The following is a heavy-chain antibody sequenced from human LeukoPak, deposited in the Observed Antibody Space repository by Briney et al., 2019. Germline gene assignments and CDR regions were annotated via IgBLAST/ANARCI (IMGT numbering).Heavy chain of an antibody. Sequence: GGSLRLSCAASGFTFSSYEMNWVRQAPGKGLEWVSYISSSGSTIYYADSVKGRFTISRDNAKNSLYLQMNSLRAEDTALYYCARDDSYYYGSGIPFDYWGQGTLVTVSS. J-gene: IGHJ4*02. CDR2: ISSSGSTI. CDR1: GFTFSSYE. CDR3: ARDDSYYYGSGIPFDY. V-gene: IGHV3-48*03. D-gene: IGHD3-10*01.